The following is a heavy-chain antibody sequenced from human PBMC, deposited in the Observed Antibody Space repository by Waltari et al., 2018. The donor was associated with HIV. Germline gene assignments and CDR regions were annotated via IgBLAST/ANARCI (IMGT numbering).Heavy chain of an antibody. D-gene: IGHD2-15*01. CDR3: ASHPPGYCSGGSCYYFDY. Sequence: QLQLQESGPGLVKPSETLSLTCTVSGGSISSSSYYWGWIRQPPGKGLAWIGSIYYSGSTYYNPSLKSRVTISVDTSKNQFSLKLSSVTAADTAVYYCASHPPGYCSGGSCYYFDYWGQGTLVTVSS. J-gene: IGHJ4*02. CDR1: GGSISSSSYY. V-gene: IGHV4-39*01. CDR2: IYYSGST.